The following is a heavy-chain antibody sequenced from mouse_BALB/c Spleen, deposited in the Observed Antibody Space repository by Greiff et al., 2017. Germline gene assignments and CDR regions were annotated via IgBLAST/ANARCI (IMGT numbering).Heavy chain of an antibody. CDR1: GFTFSSYG. J-gene: IGHJ4*01. D-gene: IGHD1-1*01. Sequence: EVQLQESGGDLVKPGGSLKLSCAASGFTFSSYGMSWVRQTPDKRLEWVATISSGGSYTYYPDSVKGRFTISRDNAKNTLYLQMSSLKSEDTAMYYCARQDYGSSRLYYYAMDYWGQGTSVTVSS. CDR3: ARQDYGSSRLYYYAMDY. V-gene: IGHV5-6*01. CDR2: ISSGGSYT.